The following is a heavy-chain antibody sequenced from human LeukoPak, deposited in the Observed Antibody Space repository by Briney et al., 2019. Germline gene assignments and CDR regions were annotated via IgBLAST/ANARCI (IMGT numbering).Heavy chain of an antibody. CDR2: ISAYNGNT. CDR1: GYTLTSYG. D-gene: IGHD4-17*01. V-gene: IGHV1-18*01. Sequence: EASVKVSCKASGYTLTSYGISWVRQAPGQGLEWMGWISAYNGNTNYAQKLQGRVTMTTDTSTSTAYMELSSLRSEDTAVYYCATVLTRAVTQSVYFDYWGQGTLVTVSS. J-gene: IGHJ4*02. CDR3: ATVLTRAVTQSVYFDY.